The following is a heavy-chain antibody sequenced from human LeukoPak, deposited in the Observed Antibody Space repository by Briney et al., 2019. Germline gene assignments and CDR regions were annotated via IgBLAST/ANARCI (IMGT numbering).Heavy chain of an antibody. CDR1: GFTFSSYS. CDR3: ARADYDILTGYYKGAFDI. Sequence: GGSLRLSCAASGFTFSSYSMNWVRQAPGKGLEWVSSISSSSSTIYYADSVKGRSTISRDNAKNSLYLQMNSLRAEDTAVYYCARADYDILTGYYKGAFDIWGQGTMVTVSS. D-gene: IGHD3-9*01. CDR2: ISSSSSTI. V-gene: IGHV3-48*01. J-gene: IGHJ3*02.